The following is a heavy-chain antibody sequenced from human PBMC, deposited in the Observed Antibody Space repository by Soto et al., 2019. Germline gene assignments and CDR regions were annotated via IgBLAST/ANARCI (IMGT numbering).Heavy chain of an antibody. J-gene: IGHJ3*02. V-gene: IGHV1-8*01. CDR3: ATEGTSDCSSTSCYVRPPDAFDI. CDR2: MNPNSGNT. CDR1: GYTFTSYD. Sequence: ASVKVSCKASGYTFTSYDINWVRQATGQGLEWMGWMNPNSGNTGYAQKFQGRVTMTRNTSISTAYMELSSLRSEDTAVYYCATEGTSDCSSTSCYVRPPDAFDIWGQGTMVTVSS. D-gene: IGHD2-2*01.